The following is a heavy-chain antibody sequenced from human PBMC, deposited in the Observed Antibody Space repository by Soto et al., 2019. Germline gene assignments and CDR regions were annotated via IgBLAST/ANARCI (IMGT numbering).Heavy chain of an antibody. CDR1: GGSISSSSYY. J-gene: IGHJ3*02. CDR2: IYYSGST. CDR3: ARLLRITIFGVVPNDAFDI. D-gene: IGHD3-3*01. V-gene: IGHV4-39*01. Sequence: QLQLQESGPGLVKPSETLSLTCTVSGGSISSSSYYWGWIRQPPGKGLEWIGSIYYSGSTYYNPSLKSRVTISVDTSKNQFSLKLSSVTAADTAVYYCARLLRITIFGVVPNDAFDIWGQGTMVTVSS.